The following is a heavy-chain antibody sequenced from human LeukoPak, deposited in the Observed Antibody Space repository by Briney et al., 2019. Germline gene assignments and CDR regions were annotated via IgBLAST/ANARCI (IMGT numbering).Heavy chain of an antibody. D-gene: IGHD3-10*01. Sequence: HPGGSLRLSCTASGFTVSSNYMSWVRQAPGKGLEWVSVMFSGGSTYYADSVKGRFTISRDNSKNTVYLQMNSLRAEDTAIYYCAKRVSYSSGSHFDYWGQGTLVTVSS. CDR1: GFTVSSNY. V-gene: IGHV3-53*01. J-gene: IGHJ4*02. CDR3: AKRVSYSSGSHFDY. CDR2: MFSGGST.